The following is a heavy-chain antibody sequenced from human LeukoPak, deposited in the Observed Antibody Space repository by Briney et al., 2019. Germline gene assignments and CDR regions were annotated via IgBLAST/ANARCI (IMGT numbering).Heavy chain of an antibody. CDR3: ARGGYDFWSGSLYYYYMDV. J-gene: IGHJ6*03. CDR1: GGTFSSYA. Sequence: ASVKVSCKASGGTFSSYAISWVRQAPGQGLEWMGGIIPIFGTANYAQKFQGRVTITADESTSTAYMELSSLRSEDTAVYYCARGGYDFWSGSLYYYYMDVWGKGTTATVSS. D-gene: IGHD3-3*01. V-gene: IGHV1-69*13. CDR2: IIPIFGTA.